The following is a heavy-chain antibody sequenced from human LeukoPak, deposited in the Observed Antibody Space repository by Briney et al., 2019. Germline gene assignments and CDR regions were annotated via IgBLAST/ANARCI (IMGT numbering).Heavy chain of an antibody. J-gene: IGHJ5*02. CDR1: GYTFTSYG. CDR2: ISAYNGNT. V-gene: IGHV1-18*01. Sequence: ASVKVSCKASGYTFTSYGVSWVRQAPGQGLEWMGWISAYNGNTNYAQKLQGRVTMTTDTSTSTAYMELRSLRSDDTAVYYCARDLHPLWSGYPNWFDPWGQGTLVTVSS. D-gene: IGHD3-3*01. CDR3: ARDLHPLWSGYPNWFDP.